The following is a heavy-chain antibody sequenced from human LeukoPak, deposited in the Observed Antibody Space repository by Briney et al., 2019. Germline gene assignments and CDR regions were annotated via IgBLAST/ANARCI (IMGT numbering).Heavy chain of an antibody. Sequence: AGGSLRLSCVASGFTFDDYAMHWVRQAPGKGLEWVSGISWSGASIGYADSVKGRFSISRDNAKNSLYLQMISLRTADTALYYCAKDVATFRGVIVPWYWGQGTLVTVSS. CDR3: AKDVATFRGVIVPWY. J-gene: IGHJ4*02. CDR2: ISWSGASI. CDR1: GFTFDDYA. V-gene: IGHV3-9*01. D-gene: IGHD3-16*02.